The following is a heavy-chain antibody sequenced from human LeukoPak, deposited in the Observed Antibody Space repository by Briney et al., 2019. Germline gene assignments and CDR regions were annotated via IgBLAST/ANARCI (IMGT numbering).Heavy chain of an antibody. CDR1: GGSITSGNW. CDR3: ARDGYSSGWGWGYYYFDY. J-gene: IGHJ4*02. V-gene: IGHV4-4*02. Sequence: SETLSLTCAVSGGSITSGNWWTWVRQSPGKGLEWIGEIHHGGTTNYNPSLKSRVTISVDTSKNQFSLKLSSVTAADTAVYYCARDGYSSGWGWGYYYFDYWGQGTLVTVSS. D-gene: IGHD6-19*01. CDR2: IHHGGTT.